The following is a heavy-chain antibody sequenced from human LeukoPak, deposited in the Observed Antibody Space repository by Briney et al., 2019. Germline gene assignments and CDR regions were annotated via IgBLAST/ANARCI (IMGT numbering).Heavy chain of an antibody. CDR1: GFTFLDYA. D-gene: IGHD2-2*01. CDR2: ISRSGSRT. J-gene: IGHJ4*02. Sequence: GGSLRLSCAASGFTFLDYAMSWVRQPPGKGLEWVSIISRSGSRTYLADSVKGRFTISRDTSKNTLYLQMNSLRAEDTAVYYCAKRAYCSTNSCYGFDYWGQGTLVTISS. CDR3: AKRAYCSTNSCYGFDY. V-gene: IGHV3-23*01.